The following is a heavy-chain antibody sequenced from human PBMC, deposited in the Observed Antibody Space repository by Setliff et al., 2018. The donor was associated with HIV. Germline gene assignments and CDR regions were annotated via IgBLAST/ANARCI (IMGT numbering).Heavy chain of an antibody. J-gene: IGHJ4*02. CDR1: GYTFTRYF. CDR3: ARGWEGGMDY. V-gene: IGHV1-46*01. Sequence: ASVKVSCKASGYTFTRYFMHCVRQAPGQGLEWLGMINPSGGSTWYAQKFQGRVTMTGDTSTNTLYMVLSSLRSEDTAVYYCARGWEGGMDYWGQGTLVTVSS. D-gene: IGHD1-26*01. CDR2: INPSGGST.